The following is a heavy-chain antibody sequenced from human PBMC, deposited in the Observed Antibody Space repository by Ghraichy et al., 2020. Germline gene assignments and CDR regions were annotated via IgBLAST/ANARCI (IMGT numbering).Heavy chain of an antibody. CDR1: GYSFTSYW. J-gene: IGHJ3*02. Sequence: GESLNISCKGSGYSFTSYWIGWVRQMPGKGLEWMGIIYPGDSDTRYSPSFQGQVTISADKSISTAYLQWSSLKASDTAMYYCARRGGSGSYSSSEDAFDIWGQGTMVTVSS. CDR2: IYPGDSDT. CDR3: ARRGGSGSYSSSEDAFDI. D-gene: IGHD3-10*01. V-gene: IGHV5-51*01.